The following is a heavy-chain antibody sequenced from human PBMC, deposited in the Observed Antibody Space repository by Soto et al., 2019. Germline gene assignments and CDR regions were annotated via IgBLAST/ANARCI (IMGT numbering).Heavy chain of an antibody. V-gene: IGHV1-69*13. CDR2: IIPIFGTA. J-gene: IGHJ4*02. CDR1: GGTFSSYA. CDR3: ARGFDYGDYAAIV. Sequence: SVKVSCKASGGTFSSYAISWVRQAPGQGLEWMGGIIPIFGTANYAQKFQGRVTITADESTSTAYMELSSLRSEDTAVYYCARGFDYGDYAAIVWGQGTLVTVSS. D-gene: IGHD4-17*01.